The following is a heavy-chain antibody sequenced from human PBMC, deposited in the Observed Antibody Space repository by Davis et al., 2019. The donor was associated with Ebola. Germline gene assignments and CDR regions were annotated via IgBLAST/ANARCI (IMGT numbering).Heavy chain of an antibody. Sequence: GESLKISCTASGFTFGDYAMSWVRQAPGKGLEWVGFIRSKAYGGTTEYAASVKGRFTISRDDSKSIAYLQMNSLKTEDTAVYYCTTDLRVSTHDYWGQGTLVTVSS. CDR3: TTDLRVSTHDY. CDR2: IRSKAYGGTT. V-gene: IGHV3-49*04. D-gene: IGHD6-13*01. J-gene: IGHJ4*02. CDR1: GFTFGDYA.